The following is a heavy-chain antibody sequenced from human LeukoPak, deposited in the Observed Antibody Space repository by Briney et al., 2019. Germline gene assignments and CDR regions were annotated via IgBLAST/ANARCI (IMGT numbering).Heavy chain of an antibody. J-gene: IGHJ3*02. V-gene: IGHV3-21*01. D-gene: IGHD5-24*01. CDR1: GFTFSSYG. CDR3: ARGVESRSWPLPSTAFDI. Sequence: GGSLRLSCAASGFTFSSYGMNWVRQAPGKGLEWVSSISSSSSYIYNADPVKGRFTISRDNAKNSLYLQMNSLRAEDAAVYYCARGVESRSWPLPSTAFDIWGQGTMVTVSS. CDR2: ISSSSSYI.